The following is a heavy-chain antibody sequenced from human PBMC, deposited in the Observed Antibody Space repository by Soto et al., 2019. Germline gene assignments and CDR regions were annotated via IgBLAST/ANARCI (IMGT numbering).Heavy chain of an antibody. V-gene: IGHV1-69*06. CDR3: ATGPVAALFDY. J-gene: IGHJ4*02. CDR2: IIPIFGTA. Sequence: SVKVSCKASGGTFSSYAISWVRQAPGQGLEWMGGIIPIFGTANYAQKFQGRVTITADKSTSTAYMELSSLRSEDTAVYYCATGPVAALFDYWGQGTLVTVSS. CDR1: GGTFSSYA. D-gene: IGHD6-19*01.